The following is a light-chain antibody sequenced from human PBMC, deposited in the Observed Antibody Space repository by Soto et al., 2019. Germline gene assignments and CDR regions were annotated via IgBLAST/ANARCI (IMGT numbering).Light chain of an antibody. CDR2: GAS. J-gene: IGKJ2*01. Sequence: EIVLTQSPGTLSLSPGERATLSCRASQNVNSRDFAWYRQKPGQAPSLLIYGASNRATGIPDRFSGSGSGTDFTLTISRLEPEDFAVYYCLRYGDSPPAYTFGQGTKLEIK. CDR1: QNVNSRD. CDR3: LRYGDSPPAYT. V-gene: IGKV3-20*01.